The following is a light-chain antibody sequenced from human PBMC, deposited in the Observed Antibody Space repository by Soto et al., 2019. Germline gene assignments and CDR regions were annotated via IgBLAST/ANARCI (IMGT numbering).Light chain of an antibody. V-gene: IGLV2-23*02. J-gene: IGLJ1*01. CDR1: SSDVGSYNL. CDR3: CSYARSSTLYV. CDR2: EVN. Sequence: QSVLTQPASVSGSPGQSITISCTGTSSDVGSYNLVSWYQQHPGKAPKLMIYEVNKRPSGVSNRFSGSKSGNTASLTISGLQAEDEADYYCCSYARSSTLYVFGSGTSSPS.